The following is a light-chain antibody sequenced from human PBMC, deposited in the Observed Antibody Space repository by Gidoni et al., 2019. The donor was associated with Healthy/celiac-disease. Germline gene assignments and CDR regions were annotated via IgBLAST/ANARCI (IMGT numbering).Light chain of an antibody. J-gene: IGKJ3*01. CDR2: DAS. V-gene: IGKV3-11*01. CDR3: QQRSNWPPLFT. Sequence: EIVLTQSPATLSLSPGERATLSCRASQSVSSYLAWYQQKPGQAPRLLIYDASNRATGIPARFSGSGSGTDFTLTISSLEPEDFAVYYWQQRSNWPPLFTFGPGTKVDIK. CDR1: QSVSSY.